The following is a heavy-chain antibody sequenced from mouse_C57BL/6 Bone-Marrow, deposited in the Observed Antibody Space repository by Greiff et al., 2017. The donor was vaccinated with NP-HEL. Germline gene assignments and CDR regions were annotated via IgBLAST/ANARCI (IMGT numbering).Heavy chain of an antibody. Sequence: VQLQQSGAELVRPGASVKLSCTASGFNIKDDYMHWVKQRPEQGLEWIGWIDPENGDTEYASKFQGKATITADTSSNTAYLQISSLTSEDTAVYYCTTGAMDYWGQGTSVTVSS. J-gene: IGHJ4*01. CDR1: GFNIKDDY. CDR3: TTGAMDY. V-gene: IGHV14-4*01. CDR2: IDPENGDT.